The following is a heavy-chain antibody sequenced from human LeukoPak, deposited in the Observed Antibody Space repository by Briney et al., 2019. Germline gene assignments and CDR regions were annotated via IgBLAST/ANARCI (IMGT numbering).Heavy chain of an antibody. V-gene: IGHV5-51*01. Sequence: GESLNISCNGSGYSFTSYWIGWVRQMPGKGLEWMGIIYPGDSDTRYNPAFQGQVNIAVDKSISTAYLQWSSLKASDTAMYYCAREYYYDSSGYGFWGQGTLVTVSS. CDR2: IYPGDSDT. CDR3: AREYYYDSSGYGF. CDR1: GYSFTSYW. D-gene: IGHD3-22*01. J-gene: IGHJ4*02.